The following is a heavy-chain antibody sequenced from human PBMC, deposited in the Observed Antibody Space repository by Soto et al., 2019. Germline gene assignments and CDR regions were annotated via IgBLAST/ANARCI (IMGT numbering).Heavy chain of an antibody. CDR2: INAGNGNT. CDR1: GYTFTSYA. Sequence: GASVKVSCKASGYTFTSYAMHWVRQAPGQRLEWMGWINAGNGNTKYSQKFQGRVTITRDTSASTAYMELSSLRSEDTAVYYCARVPGEYSRSRYYYFDYWGQGNLVTVSS. CDR3: ARVPGEYSRSRYYYFDY. V-gene: IGHV1-3*01. D-gene: IGHD6-6*01. J-gene: IGHJ4*02.